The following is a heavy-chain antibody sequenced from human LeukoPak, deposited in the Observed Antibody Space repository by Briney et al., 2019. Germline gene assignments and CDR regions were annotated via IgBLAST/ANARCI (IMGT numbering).Heavy chain of an antibody. CDR3: GKTTVGYSSGQKPAWPVDF. Sequence: GGSLRLSCEASGFTFGSHAMLWVRQAPGKGLEWVAGIFGRGGSPHYADSVKGRFTISRDNPRNTVYLQINSLRDDDTAVYYCGKTTVGYSSGQKPAWPVDFWGQGTLVTVSS. CDR2: IFGRGGSP. D-gene: IGHD5-18*01. V-gene: IGHV3-23*01. J-gene: IGHJ4*02. CDR1: GFTFGSHA.